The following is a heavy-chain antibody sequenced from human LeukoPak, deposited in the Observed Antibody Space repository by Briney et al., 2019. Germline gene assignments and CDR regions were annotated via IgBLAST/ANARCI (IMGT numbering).Heavy chain of an antibody. Sequence: GGSLRLSCAASGFTFSSYAMSWVRHAPGKGLEWVSAISGSGGSTYYADSVKGRFTISRDNSKNTLYLQMNSLRAEDTAVYYCAKASERYSSSWYGYWGQGTLVTVSS. V-gene: IGHV3-23*01. CDR2: ISGSGGST. CDR3: AKASERYSSSWYGY. J-gene: IGHJ4*02. CDR1: GFTFSSYA. D-gene: IGHD6-13*01.